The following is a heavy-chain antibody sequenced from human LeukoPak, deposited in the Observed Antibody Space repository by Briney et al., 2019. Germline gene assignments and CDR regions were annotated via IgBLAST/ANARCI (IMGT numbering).Heavy chain of an antibody. Sequence: GASVKVSCKPCVYTFTVYYIHWGRQAPGQGLQWMGLINPKDGATKYSHNFRGRVNMTRDTSIDTVYMKLSSLTSEDTAIYYCARPPYRLRLSTAIAHWGQGTLVTVSS. CDR2: INPKDGAT. CDR1: VYTFTVYY. J-gene: IGHJ4*02. CDR3: ARPPYRLRLSTAIAH. V-gene: IGHV1-2*02. D-gene: IGHD5/OR15-5a*01.